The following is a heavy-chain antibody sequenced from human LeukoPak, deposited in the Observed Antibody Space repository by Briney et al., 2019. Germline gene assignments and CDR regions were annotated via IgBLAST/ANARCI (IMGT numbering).Heavy chain of an antibody. CDR3: AKGSTVVSDY. CDR2: INQDGSEK. D-gene: IGHD4-23*01. J-gene: IGHJ4*02. V-gene: IGHV3-7*05. Sequence: PGGSLRLSCAASGFTFSTYWMSWVRQAPGKGLEWVANINQDGSEKYYVDSVKGRFTISRDNAKNSLYLQMNSMRAEDTAVYYCAKGSTVVSDYWGQGTLVTVSS. CDR1: GFTFSTYW.